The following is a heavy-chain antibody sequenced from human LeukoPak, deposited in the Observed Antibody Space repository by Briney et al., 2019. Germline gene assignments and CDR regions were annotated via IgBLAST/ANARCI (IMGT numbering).Heavy chain of an antibody. J-gene: IGHJ4*02. V-gene: IGHV5-51*01. CDR3: ARADYYDSSGYYLNY. CDR1: GYSFTSYW. D-gene: IGHD3-22*01. Sequence: GESLKISCKGSGYSFTSYWIGWVRQMPGKGLEWMGIIYPGESDTRYSPSFQGQVTILADKSISTAYLQWSSLKASDTAMYYCARADYYDSSGYYLNYWGQGTLVTVSS. CDR2: IYPGESDT.